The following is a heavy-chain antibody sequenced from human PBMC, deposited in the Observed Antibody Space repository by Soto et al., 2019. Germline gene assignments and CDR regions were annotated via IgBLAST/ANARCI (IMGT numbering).Heavy chain of an antibody. V-gene: IGHV4-59*01. D-gene: IGHD6-13*01. CDR1: GGSISSYY. CDR3: ARMVSIAAAGTRWFDP. CDR2: IYYSGST. J-gene: IGHJ5*02. Sequence: SETLSLTCTVSGGSISSYYWSWIRQPPGKGLEWIGYIYYSGSTNYNPSLKSRVTISVDTSKNQFSLKLSSVTAADTAVYYCARMVSIAAAGTRWFDPWGQGTQVTVSS.